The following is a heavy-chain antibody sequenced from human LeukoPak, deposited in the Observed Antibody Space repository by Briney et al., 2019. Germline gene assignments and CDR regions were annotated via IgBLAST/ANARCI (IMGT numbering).Heavy chain of an antibody. CDR3: ARLSRTVVVATIRGRYFDP. CDR1: GGSIRTNSYY. CDR2: IYASGST. D-gene: IGHD5-12*01. V-gene: IGHV4-39*01. Sequence: SETLSLTCTVSGGSIRTNSYYWGWIRQPPGKGLEWIGNIYASGSTYYNPSLKSRVTISIDTSKNQFSLKLSSVTAADTAMYYCARLSRTVVVATIRGRYFDPWGQGTMVTVSS. J-gene: IGHJ5*02.